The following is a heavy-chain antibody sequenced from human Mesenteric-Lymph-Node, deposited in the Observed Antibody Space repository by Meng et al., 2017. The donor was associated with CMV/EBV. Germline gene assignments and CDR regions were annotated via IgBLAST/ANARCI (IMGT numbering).Heavy chain of an antibody. CDR1: GGSMNNYY. CDR3: ARGPTRNYFDY. V-gene: IGHV4-59*01. J-gene: IGHJ4*02. Sequence: GSLRLSCTVSGGSMNNYYWNWIRQPPGKGLEWIGFIYYSGSTNYNPSLKSRVTISVDTSANQFSLKLSSVTAADTAVYYCARGPTRNYFDYWGQGTLVTVSS. CDR2: IYYSGST.